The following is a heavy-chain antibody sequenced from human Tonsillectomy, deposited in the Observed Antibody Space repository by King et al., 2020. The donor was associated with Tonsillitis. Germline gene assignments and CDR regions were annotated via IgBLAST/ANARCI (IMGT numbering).Heavy chain of an antibody. CDR2: INPNSGGT. V-gene: IGHV1-2*02. D-gene: IGHD1-26*01. CDR1: GYTFTGYY. CDR3: ASAGSGSFASRFDY. J-gene: IGHJ4*02. Sequence: QLVQSGAEVKKPGASVKVSCKASGYTFTGYYMHWVRQAPGQGLEWMGWINPNSGGTKYAQKFQGRVTMTGDTSISTAYMEVSRLRSDDTAMYYWASAGSGSFASRFDYWGQGTLVTVSS.